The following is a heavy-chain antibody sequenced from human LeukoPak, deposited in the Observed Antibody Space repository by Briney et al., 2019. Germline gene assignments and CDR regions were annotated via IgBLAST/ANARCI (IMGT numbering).Heavy chain of an antibody. Sequence: ASVKVSCKASGYTFTGYYMHWVRQAPGQGLEWMGWMNPNSGNTGYAQKFQGRVTITRNTSISTAYMELSSLRSEDTAVYYCARVKAGYFDYWGQGTLVTVSS. CDR1: GYTFTGYY. V-gene: IGHV1-8*03. D-gene: IGHD6-19*01. CDR3: ARVKAGYFDY. CDR2: MNPNSGNT. J-gene: IGHJ4*02.